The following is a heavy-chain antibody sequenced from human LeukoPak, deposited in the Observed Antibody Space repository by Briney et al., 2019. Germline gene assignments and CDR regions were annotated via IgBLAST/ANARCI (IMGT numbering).Heavy chain of an antibody. J-gene: IGHJ4*02. V-gene: IGHV1-46*01. CDR2: INPSGGST. CDR3: ARVEVTSPIRYPREYYFDY. D-gene: IGHD4-17*01. Sequence: AASVTVSCKASVYTFTSYYMHWVRQAPRQGLEWMGLINPSGGSTSYAQKFQGRVTMTRDMSTGTVYMELSSLRSEDTAVYYCARVEVTSPIRYPREYYFDYWGQGTLVTVSS. CDR1: VYTFTSYY.